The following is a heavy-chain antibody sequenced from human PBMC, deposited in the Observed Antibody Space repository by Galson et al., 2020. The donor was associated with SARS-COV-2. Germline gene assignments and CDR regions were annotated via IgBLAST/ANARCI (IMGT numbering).Heavy chain of an antibody. CDR2: ISCNGTST. CDR3: AKEAMATITYQRRGLMSGIYFDL. CDR1: GFTFTNYA. Sequence: TGGSLRLSCAASGFTFTNYAMSWVRQAPAKGLEWVTVISCNGTSTYYADSVNGRFTISRDNSKNTMYLQMDSLRAEDTAVYYCAKEAMATITYQRRGLMSGIYFDLWGQGTLVTVSS. D-gene: IGHD5-12*01. J-gene: IGHJ4*02. V-gene: IGHV3-23*01.